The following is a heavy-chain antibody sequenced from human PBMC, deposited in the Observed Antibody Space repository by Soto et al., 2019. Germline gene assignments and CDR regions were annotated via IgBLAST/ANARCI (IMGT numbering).Heavy chain of an antibody. CDR1: GGSLSGYY. D-gene: IGHD6-25*01. CDR2: VKDGGHT. J-gene: IGHJ4*02. V-gene: IGHV4-34*01. Sequence: QVQLQQWGAGLLKPSETLSLNCAVTGGSLSGYYWSWIRQPPGKGLEWIGEVKDGGHTNYSPSLRGRVTRSSDTCNTQFSLRLNSVTAADTGVYYCARGHEGVAATHWAQGSLLTVSS. CDR3: ARGHEGVAATH.